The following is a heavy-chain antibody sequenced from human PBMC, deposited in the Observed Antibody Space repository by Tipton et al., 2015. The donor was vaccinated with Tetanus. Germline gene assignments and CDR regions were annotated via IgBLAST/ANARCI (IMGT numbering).Heavy chain of an antibody. V-gene: IGHV4-59*01. J-gene: IGHJ3*01. D-gene: IGHD2-2*01. CDR2: IFHSGST. CDR1: GDSISSYY. Sequence: TLSLTCTVSGDSISSYYWNWIRQSPVKGLEWIAYIFHSGSTNYSPSLKSRVAISMDTSKNQISLKLSSVTAADTAVYYCARRSYCSSSRCFDAFDLWDQGTMVTVSS. CDR3: ARRSYCSSSRCFDAFDL.